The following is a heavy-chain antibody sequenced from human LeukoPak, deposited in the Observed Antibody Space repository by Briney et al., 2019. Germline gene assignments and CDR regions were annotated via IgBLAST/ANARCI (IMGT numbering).Heavy chain of an antibody. CDR3: AREYSSSWYFDY. V-gene: IGHV3-30-3*01. Sequence: PGRSLRLSCAASGFTFSSYAMHWVRQAPGKGLEWVALISYDGSNKYYADSVKGRFTISRDNSKNTLYLQMNSLRAEDTAVYYCAREYSSSWYFDYWGQGTLVTVSS. CDR1: GFTFSSYA. D-gene: IGHD6-13*01. CDR2: ISYDGSNK. J-gene: IGHJ4*02.